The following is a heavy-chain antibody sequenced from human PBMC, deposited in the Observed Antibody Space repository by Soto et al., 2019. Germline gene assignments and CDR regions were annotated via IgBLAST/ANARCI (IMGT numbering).Heavy chain of an antibody. Sequence: QVQLQESGPGLVKPSETLSLTCTVPGGSVNIGTYYWSWLRQPPGKGLEWIGLIHYSGSTNYNPSLKSRVTMSGDTDKNQFYLKLTSVNAADTAVYYCTRGGDAYKNGHWGQGTLGTVSS. V-gene: IGHV4-61*01. CDR2: IHYSGST. D-gene: IGHD2-21*01. J-gene: IGHJ4*02. CDR1: GGSVNIGTYY. CDR3: TRGGDAYKNGH.